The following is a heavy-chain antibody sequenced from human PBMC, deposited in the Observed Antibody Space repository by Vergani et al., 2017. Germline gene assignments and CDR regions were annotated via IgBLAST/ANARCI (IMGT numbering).Heavy chain of an antibody. CDR1: GFTFSGSA. CDR3: ARGRGYSGYEDPKTYGMDV. Sequence: EVQLVESGGGLVQPGGSLKLSCAASGFTFSGSAMHWVRQASGKGLEWVGRIRSKANSYATAYAASVKGRFTISRDDSKNTAYLQMNSLKTEDTAVYYCARGRGYSGYEDPKTYGMDVWGQGTTVTVSS. CDR2: IRSKANSYAT. J-gene: IGHJ6*02. V-gene: IGHV3-73*02. D-gene: IGHD5-12*01.